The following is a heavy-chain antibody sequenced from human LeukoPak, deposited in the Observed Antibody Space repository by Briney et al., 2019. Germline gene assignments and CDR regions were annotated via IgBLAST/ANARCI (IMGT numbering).Heavy chain of an antibody. V-gene: IGHV4-59*01. CDR2: IYYSGST. Sequence: SETLSLTCTVSGGSISSYYWSWIRQPPGKGLEWIGYIYYSGSTNYNPSLKSRVTISVDTSKNQFSLKLSSVTAADTAVYYCARDFAIYDSSGRYYYYGMDVWGQGTTVTVSS. D-gene: IGHD3-22*01. J-gene: IGHJ6*02. CDR1: GGSISSYY. CDR3: ARDFAIYDSSGRYYYYGMDV.